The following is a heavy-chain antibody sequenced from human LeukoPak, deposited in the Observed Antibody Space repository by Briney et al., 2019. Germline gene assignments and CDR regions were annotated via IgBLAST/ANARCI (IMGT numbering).Heavy chain of an antibody. CDR2: IWYDGSNK. V-gene: IGHV3-33*01. CDR3: ARADSSGWGSLDY. Sequence: GGSLRLSCAASGFTFSSYGMHWVRQAPGKGLEWVAVIWYDGSNKYYADSVKGRFTISRDNAKNSLYLQMNSLRAEDTAVYYCARADSSGWGSLDYWGQGTLVTVSS. CDR1: GFTFSSYG. J-gene: IGHJ4*02. D-gene: IGHD6-19*01.